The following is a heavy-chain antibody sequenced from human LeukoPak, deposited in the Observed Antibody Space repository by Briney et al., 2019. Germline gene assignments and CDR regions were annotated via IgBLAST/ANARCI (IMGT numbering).Heavy chain of an antibody. CDR2: ISGSGGST. D-gene: IGHD6-13*01. Sequence: GGSLRLSCVASGFTFSSYAVSWVRQAPGKGLEWVSVISGSGGSTYYADSVKGRFTISRDNSKNTLYLQVNSLRAEDTAVYYCARGGYSSSWYHFDYWGQGTLVTVSS. J-gene: IGHJ4*02. V-gene: IGHV3-23*01. CDR1: GFTFSSYA. CDR3: ARGGYSSSWYHFDY.